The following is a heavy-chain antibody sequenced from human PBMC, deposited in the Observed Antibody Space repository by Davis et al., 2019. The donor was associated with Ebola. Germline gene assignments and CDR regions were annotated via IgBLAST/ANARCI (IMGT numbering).Heavy chain of an antibody. D-gene: IGHD2-15*01. CDR1: GGSTSSYY. CDR2: IYYSGST. Sequence: PSETLSLTCTVSGGSTSSYYWSWIRQPPGKGLEWIGYIYYSGSTNYNPSLKTRFTIPVDTSKNQFSLKLSSVTAADTAVYYCARLLVVGGSYWFDPWGQGTLVTVSS. J-gene: IGHJ5*02. V-gene: IGHV4-59*08. CDR3: ARLLVVGGSYWFDP.